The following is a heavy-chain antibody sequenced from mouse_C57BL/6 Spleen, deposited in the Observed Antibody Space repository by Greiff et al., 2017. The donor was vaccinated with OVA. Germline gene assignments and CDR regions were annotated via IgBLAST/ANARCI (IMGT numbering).Heavy chain of an antibody. D-gene: IGHD1-1*01. CDR1: GYIFTSYW. Sequence: QVQLQQPGAELVMPGASVKLSCKASGYIFTSYWMPWVKPRPGQGLEWLGALDPSDRYTNYNQKYKCETTLTVDKSSSTAYMQLSSLTSKDSAVYYCASWYYGSSHNYWGQGTTLTVSS. CDR3: ASWYYGSSHNY. J-gene: IGHJ2*01. CDR2: LDPSDRYT. V-gene: IGHV1-69*01.